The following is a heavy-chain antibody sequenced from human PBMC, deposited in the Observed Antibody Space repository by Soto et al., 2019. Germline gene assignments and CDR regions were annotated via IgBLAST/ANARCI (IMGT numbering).Heavy chain of an antibody. CDR3: AHKGPEDWPLDY. CDR2: IYWDDSK. V-gene: IGHV2-5*02. D-gene: IGHD3-9*01. Sequence: SGPTLVNPTQTLTLTCSFSGVSLIPSGVGVGWIRQPPGKALEWLAVIYWDDSKHYSPSLRSRLTITKDTSKNQVVLTMTNMDPMDTGTYYCAHKGPEDWPLDYWGQGTLVTVSS. J-gene: IGHJ4*02. CDR1: GVSLIPSGVG.